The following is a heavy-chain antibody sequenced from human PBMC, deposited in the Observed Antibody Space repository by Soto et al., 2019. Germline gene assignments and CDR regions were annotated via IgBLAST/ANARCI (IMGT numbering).Heavy chain of an antibody. CDR1: EYTFTTYE. V-gene: IGHV1-8*01. Sequence: QVQLVQSGAEVKKPGASVKVSCKASEYTFTTYEINWVRQAPGQGLEWMGWMNPNSGSTGYAQKFKGRVNMNRNTYIGTAYMELSSMRSEYTAMYYCANYNYYYGLDVWGQGSPVTVSS. CDR3: ANYNYYYGLDV. CDR2: MNPNSGST. J-gene: IGHJ6*02.